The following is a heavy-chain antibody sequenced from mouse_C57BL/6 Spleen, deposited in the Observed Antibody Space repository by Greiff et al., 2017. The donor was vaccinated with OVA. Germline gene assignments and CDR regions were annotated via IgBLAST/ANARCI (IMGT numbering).Heavy chain of an antibody. D-gene: IGHD4-1*01. CDR3: ARERTGSYYFDY. J-gene: IGHJ2*01. CDR2: IYPGDGDT. CDR1: GYAFSSSW. V-gene: IGHV1-82*01. Sequence: VKLVESGPELVKPGASVKISCKASGYAFSSSWMNWVKQRPGKGLEWIGRIYPGDGDTNYNGKFKGKATLTADKSSSTAYMQLSSLTSEDSAVYFCARERTGSYYFDYWGQGTTLTVSS.